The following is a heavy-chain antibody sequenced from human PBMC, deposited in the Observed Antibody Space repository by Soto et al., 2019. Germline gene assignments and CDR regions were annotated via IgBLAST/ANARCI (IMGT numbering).Heavy chain of an antibody. CDR3: ARDDAFDNENGFDM. CDR2: IGSDGSAI. Sequence: SLRLSCALSGFPFSFYVFHWVRHSPCERLEWLGVIGSDGSAIYHADSLEGRFFISRDNSKDILYLQMNSLRVEDTAVYYCARDDAFDNENGFDMWGQGTMVTVSS. V-gene: IGHV3-33*01. CDR1: GFPFSFYV. J-gene: IGHJ3*02. D-gene: IGHD3-3*02.